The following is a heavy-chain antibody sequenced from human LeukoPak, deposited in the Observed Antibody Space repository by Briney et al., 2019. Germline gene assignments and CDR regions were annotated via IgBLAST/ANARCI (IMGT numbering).Heavy chain of an antibody. V-gene: IGHV1-2*02. CDR2: INPNSGGT. CDR1: GYTFTGYY. D-gene: IGHD5-12*01. J-gene: IGHJ4*02. Sequence: ASVKVSCKASGYTFTGYYMHWVRQAPGQGLEWMGWINPNSGGTNYAQKFQGRVTMTRDTSISTAYTELSRLRSDDTAVYYCARGLSGGYEPDDYWGQGTLVTASS. CDR3: ARGLSGGYEPDDY.